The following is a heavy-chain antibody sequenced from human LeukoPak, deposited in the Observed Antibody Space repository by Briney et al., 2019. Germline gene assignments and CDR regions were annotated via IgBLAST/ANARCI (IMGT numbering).Heavy chain of an antibody. CDR2: ISSSGSTI. CDR3: ARSRGSYFRFDY. D-gene: IGHD1-26*01. J-gene: IGHJ4*02. Sequence: GGSLRLSCAASGFTFSSYGMNWVRQAPGKGLEWVSYISSSGSTIYYADSVKGRFTISRDNAKNSLYLQMNSLRAEDTAVYYCARSRGSYFRFDYWGQGTLVTVSS. V-gene: IGHV3-48*03. CDR1: GFTFSSYG.